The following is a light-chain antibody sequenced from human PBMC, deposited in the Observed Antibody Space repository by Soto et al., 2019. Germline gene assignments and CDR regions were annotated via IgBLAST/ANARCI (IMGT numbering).Light chain of an antibody. CDR2: DVS. CDR1: SSDVGGYNY. J-gene: IGLJ2*01. V-gene: IGLV2-14*01. CDR3: SSYIRTNTLVV. Sequence: QSALTQPASVSGSPGQSITISCTGTSSDVGGYNYVSWYQQHPGKAPKLMIYDVSNRPSGVSNRFSGSTSGNTASLTISGLQAEDEADYYCSSYIRTNTLVVFGGGTKLTVL.